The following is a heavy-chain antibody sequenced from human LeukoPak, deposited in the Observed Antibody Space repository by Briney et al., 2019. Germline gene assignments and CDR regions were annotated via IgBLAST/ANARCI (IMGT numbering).Heavy chain of an antibody. CDR1: GFTFSSYW. CDR2: IKQDGSEK. Sequence: GGSLRLSCAASGFTFSSYWTSWVRQAPGKGLEWVANIKQDGSEKYYVDSVKGRFTISRDNAKNSLYLQMNSLRAEDTAVYYCARELIVGATWHYYYYTDVWGKGTTVTVSS. J-gene: IGHJ6*03. CDR3: ARELIVGATWHYYYYTDV. D-gene: IGHD1-26*01. V-gene: IGHV3-7*01.